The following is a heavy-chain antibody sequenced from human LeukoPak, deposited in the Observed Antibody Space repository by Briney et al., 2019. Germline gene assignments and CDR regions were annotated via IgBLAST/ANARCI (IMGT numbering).Heavy chain of an antibody. CDR2: ISSKGGST. CDR3: VRVPSIGNDFFGDY. CDR1: GFTFSRYA. J-gene: IGHJ4*02. V-gene: IGHV3-64D*06. Sequence: GGSLRLPCSASGFTFSRYAMHGVPKAPGKGLQDVSAISSKGGSTYYADSVKGRFTIPRDNPKKPLYLQMSSLRAEGTGVYFCVRVPSIGNDFFGDYWGGGPLVTVSS. D-gene: IGHD3-3*01.